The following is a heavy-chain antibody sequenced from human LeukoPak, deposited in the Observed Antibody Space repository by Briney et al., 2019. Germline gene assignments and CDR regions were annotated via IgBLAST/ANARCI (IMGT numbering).Heavy chain of an antibody. CDR2: IGTAGDI. V-gene: IGHV3-13*01. Sequence: GGSLRLSCAASGFTFSNYDMHWVRQATGKGLEWVSGIGTAGDIYYPGSVKGRFTISRENAKNSFYLQMNSLRAGDTAVYYCAKDPDCTSGICYTFFDYWGQGTLVTVSS. D-gene: IGHD2-8*01. CDR1: GFTFSNYD. CDR3: AKDPDCTSGICYTFFDY. J-gene: IGHJ4*02.